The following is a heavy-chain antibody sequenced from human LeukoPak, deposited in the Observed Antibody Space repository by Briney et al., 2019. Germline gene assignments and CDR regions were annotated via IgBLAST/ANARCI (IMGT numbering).Heavy chain of an antibody. V-gene: IGHV1-3*01. CDR3: ARGYYDSSGLPSSAFDL. D-gene: IGHD3-22*01. CDR1: GYTFTSYA. Sequence: ASVKVSCKAAGYTFTSYAMHWVRQAPGQRLEWMGWINAGNDYTKYSQKLQGRVTITRDTSASTAYMELSSLRSEDTAVYYCARGYYDSSGLPSSAFDLWGQGTMVTVSS. J-gene: IGHJ3*01. CDR2: INAGNDYT.